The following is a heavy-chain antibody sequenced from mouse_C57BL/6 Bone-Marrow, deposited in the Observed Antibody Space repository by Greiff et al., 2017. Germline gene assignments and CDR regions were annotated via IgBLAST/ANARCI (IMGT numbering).Heavy chain of an antibody. D-gene: IGHD3-2*02. V-gene: IGHV14-4*01. CDR3: TTDQETYDY. CDR1: GFNIKDDY. J-gene: IGHJ2*01. Sequence: VQLKESGAELVRPGASVKLSCTASGFNIKDDYMHWVKQRPEQGLEWIGWIDPENGDTEYASKFQGKATITADTSSNTAYLQLSSLTSEDTAVYYCTTDQETYDYWGQGTTLTVSS. CDR2: IDPENGDT.